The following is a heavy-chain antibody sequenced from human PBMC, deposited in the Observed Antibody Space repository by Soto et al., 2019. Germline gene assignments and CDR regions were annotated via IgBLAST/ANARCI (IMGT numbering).Heavy chain of an antibody. Sequence: NPSETLSLTCTVSGGSISSGDYYWSWIRQPPGKGLEWIGYIYYSGSTYYNPSLKSRVTISVDTSKNQFSLKLSSVTAADTAVYYCARLDTYYYYGMDVWGQGTTVTVSS. CDR1: GGSISSGDYY. J-gene: IGHJ6*02. CDR2: IYYSGST. CDR3: ARLDTYYYYGMDV. D-gene: IGHD5-18*01. V-gene: IGHV4-30-4*01.